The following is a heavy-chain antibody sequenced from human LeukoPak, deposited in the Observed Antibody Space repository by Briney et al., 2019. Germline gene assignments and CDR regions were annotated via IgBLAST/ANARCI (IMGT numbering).Heavy chain of an antibody. CDR3: AKGERYPDY. CDR2: LNLDGSDK. D-gene: IGHD1-1*01. Sequence: GGSLRLSCAASGFTFSSYGMHWVRQAPGKGLGWVASLNLDGSDKYYVDSVKGRFTISRDNAKNSLYLQMDSLRVEDTAVYYCAKGERYPDYWGQGTLVTVSS. J-gene: IGHJ4*02. CDR1: GFTFSSYG. V-gene: IGHV3-7*03.